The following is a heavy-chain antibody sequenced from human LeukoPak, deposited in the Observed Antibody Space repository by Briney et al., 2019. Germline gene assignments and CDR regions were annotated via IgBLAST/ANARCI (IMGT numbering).Heavy chain of an antibody. CDR2: ISPSGDTT. Sequence: ASVKVSCKAPGYIFTNHFVHWVRQAPGQGLQWMGIISPSGDTTTYAQKFVGRVTLTRDTSTSTVYLDLRSLESEDTALYYCVRAGDQYFDVWGQGTLVTVSS. D-gene: IGHD7-27*01. CDR3: VRAGDQYFDV. J-gene: IGHJ4*02. V-gene: IGHV1-46*01. CDR1: GYIFTNHF.